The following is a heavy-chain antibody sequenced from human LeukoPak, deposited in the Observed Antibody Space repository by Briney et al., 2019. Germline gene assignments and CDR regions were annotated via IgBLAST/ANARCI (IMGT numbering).Heavy chain of an antibody. Sequence: PGGSLRLSCAASKFIFSSYSMNWVRQAPGKGLEWVSSISSSSSYIYYADSVKGRFTISRDNAKNSLYLQMNSLRAEDTAVYYCATQIQVVPAAMSYYYYYYGMDVWGQGTTVTVSS. CDR3: ATQIQVVPAAMSYYYYYYGMDV. D-gene: IGHD2-2*01. CDR1: KFIFSSYS. CDR2: ISSSSSYI. J-gene: IGHJ6*02. V-gene: IGHV3-21*01.